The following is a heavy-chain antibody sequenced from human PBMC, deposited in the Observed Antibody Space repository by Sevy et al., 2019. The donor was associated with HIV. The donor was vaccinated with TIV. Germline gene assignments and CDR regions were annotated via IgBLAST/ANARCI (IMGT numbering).Heavy chain of an antibody. J-gene: IGHJ4*02. CDR1: GFTFSSYG. CDR3: ARDSRVDSGYGNFDY. D-gene: IGHD5-12*01. CDR2: IWYDGSNK. V-gene: IGHV3-33*01. Sequence: GGSLRLSCAASGFTFSSYGMHWVRQAPGKGLEWVAVIWYDGSNKYYADSVKGRFTISRDNSKNTLYLQMNSLRDEDTAVYYCARDSRVDSGYGNFDYWGQGTLVTVSS.